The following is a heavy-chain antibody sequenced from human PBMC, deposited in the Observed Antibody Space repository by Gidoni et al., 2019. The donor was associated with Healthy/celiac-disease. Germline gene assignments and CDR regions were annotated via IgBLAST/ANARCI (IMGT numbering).Heavy chain of an antibody. J-gene: IGHJ6*02. V-gene: IGHV3-23*01. CDR3: AKDRIAAAGTQALYYYYGMDV. D-gene: IGHD6-13*01. CDR2: ISGSGGST. Sequence: EVQSLESGGGLVQPGGSLRPSCAASGLTFSSYAARWVRQAPGKGLEWVSAISGSGGSTYYADSVKVRFTISRDNSKNTLYLQMNSLRAEDTAVYYCAKDRIAAAGTQALYYYYGMDVWGQGTTVTVSS. CDR1: GLTFSSYA.